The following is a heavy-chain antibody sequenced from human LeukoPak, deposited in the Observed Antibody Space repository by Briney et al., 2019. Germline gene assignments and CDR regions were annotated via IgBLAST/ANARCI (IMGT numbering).Heavy chain of an antibody. CDR3: ARAFCYSGGTCYSDYNDY. J-gene: IGHJ4*02. Sequence: GGSLRLSCAASGFTFSDYYMEWVRQAPGKGLEWVGRTRNRANGYTTEYAASVEGRFTISRDNSQNSLFLQMNSLKTEDTAVYYCARAFCYSGGTCYSDYNDYWGQGALVTVSS. CDR2: TRNRANGYTT. CDR1: GFTFSDYY. D-gene: IGHD2-15*01. V-gene: IGHV3-72*01.